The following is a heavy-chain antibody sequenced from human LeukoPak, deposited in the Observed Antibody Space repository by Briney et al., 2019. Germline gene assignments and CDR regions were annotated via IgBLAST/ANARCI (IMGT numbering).Heavy chain of an antibody. J-gene: IGHJ4*02. Sequence: GGSLRLSCTVSGFTFTSYAMTWVRQAPGKGLEWVSAISTSGGTTHYADSVKGRFTISRDNSKNTLYLRMNSLRAEDTAVYYCAKGSHSSGWYTGYFDYWGQGTLVTVSS. D-gene: IGHD6-19*01. CDR2: ISTSGGTT. CDR3: AKGSHSSGWYTGYFDY. CDR1: GFTFTSYA. V-gene: IGHV3-23*01.